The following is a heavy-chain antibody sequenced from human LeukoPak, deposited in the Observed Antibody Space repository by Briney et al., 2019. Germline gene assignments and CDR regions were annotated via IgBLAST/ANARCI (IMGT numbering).Heavy chain of an antibody. CDR2: MNPNSGNT. Sequence: ASVKVSCKASGYTFTGYYMHWVRQAPGQGLEWMGWMNPNSGNTGYAQKFQGRVTMTRDTSISTAYMELSRLRSDDTAVYYCAKIAVAGKPDRYFDYWGQGTLVTVSS. CDR1: GYTFTGYY. D-gene: IGHD6-19*01. V-gene: IGHV1-2*02. CDR3: AKIAVAGKPDRYFDY. J-gene: IGHJ4*02.